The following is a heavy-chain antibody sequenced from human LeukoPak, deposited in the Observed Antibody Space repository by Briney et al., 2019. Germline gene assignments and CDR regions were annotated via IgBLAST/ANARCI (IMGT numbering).Heavy chain of an antibody. J-gene: IGHJ4*02. D-gene: IGHD3-3*01. CDR3: ARQYYDFWSGYLHFDY. V-gene: IGHV5-51*01. CDR1: GYSFTSYW. CDR2: IYPGDSDT. Sequence: GESLKISCKGSGYSFTSYWIGWVRQMPGKGLEWMGIIYPGDSDTRYSPSFQGQVTISADKSISTAYLQWSSLKASDTAMYYCARQYYDFWSGYLHFDYWGQGTLVTVSS.